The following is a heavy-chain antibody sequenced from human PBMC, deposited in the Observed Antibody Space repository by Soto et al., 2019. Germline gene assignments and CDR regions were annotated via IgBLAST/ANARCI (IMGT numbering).Heavy chain of an antibody. CDR2: IIPIFGTA. CDR3: ARGGSRYYYGSGSYYNRGYYYGMDV. Sequence: ASVKVSCKAAGGTFSSYAISWVRQAPGQGLEWMGGIIPIFGTANYAQKFQGRVTITADESTSTAYMELSSLRSEDTAVYYCARGGSRYYYGSGSYYNRGYYYGMDVWGQGTTVTVSS. CDR1: GGTFSSYA. V-gene: IGHV1-69*13. D-gene: IGHD3-10*01. J-gene: IGHJ6*02.